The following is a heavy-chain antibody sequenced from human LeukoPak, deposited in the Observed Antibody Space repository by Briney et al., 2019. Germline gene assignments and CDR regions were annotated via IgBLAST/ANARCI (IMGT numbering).Heavy chain of an antibody. V-gene: IGHV4-39*01. Sequence: SETLSLTCTVSGGSVSGTSYYWGWIRQPPGKGLEWVGSMYYGGSTSYTYRNPSLKSRVSISVDTSKNQFSLKLSSVTAADTAVYFCARGREWLRGWFDPWGQGTLVTVSS. D-gene: IGHD5-12*01. CDR1: GGSVSGTSYY. CDR3: ARGREWLRGWFDP. CDR2: MYYGGST. J-gene: IGHJ5*02.